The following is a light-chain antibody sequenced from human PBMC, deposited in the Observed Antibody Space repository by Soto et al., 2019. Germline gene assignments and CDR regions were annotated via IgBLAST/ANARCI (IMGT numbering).Light chain of an antibody. V-gene: IGLV1-47*02. CDR3: GSWDSSLSAYV. Sequence: QSVLTQPPSASGTPGQRVTISCSGRFSNIGSNYVYWYQQLPGTAPKLLIFTNDQRTSGVPGRFSGSKSGTSASLAITGFQTGDEADYYCGSWDSSLSAYVFGTGTKLTVL. CDR2: TND. J-gene: IGLJ1*01. CDR1: FSNIGSNY.